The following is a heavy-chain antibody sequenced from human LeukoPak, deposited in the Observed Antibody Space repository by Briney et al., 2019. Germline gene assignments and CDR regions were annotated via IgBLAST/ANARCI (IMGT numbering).Heavy chain of an antibody. V-gene: IGHV3-64*01. D-gene: IGHD2-15*01. CDR1: GFTFSSYA. CDR3: ARYCNGVTCYSGYDY. CDR2: ISTNGGGT. J-gene: IGHJ4*02. Sequence: PGGSLRLSRAASGFTFSSYAMHWVRQTPGKGLEYVSAISTNGGGTYYANSVKGRFTISGDNSKNTLYLQMGSLRAEDMAVYFCARYCNGVTCYSGYDYWGQGTLVTVSS.